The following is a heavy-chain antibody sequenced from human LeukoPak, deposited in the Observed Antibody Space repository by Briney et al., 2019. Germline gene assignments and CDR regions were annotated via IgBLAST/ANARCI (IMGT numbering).Heavy chain of an antibody. V-gene: IGHV4-30-2*01. CDR3: ARELWFANAPGSWLDP. CDR2: ISHTGST. D-gene: IGHD3-10*01. Sequence: SQTLSLTCVVSGDSISSGTYSWSWIRQPPGKGLEWIGYISHTGSTFYNPSLKSRVTISVDTSKNQFSLRLNSVTAADTAVYYCARELWFANAPGSWLDPWGQGTLVTVSS. CDR1: GDSISSGTYS. J-gene: IGHJ5*02.